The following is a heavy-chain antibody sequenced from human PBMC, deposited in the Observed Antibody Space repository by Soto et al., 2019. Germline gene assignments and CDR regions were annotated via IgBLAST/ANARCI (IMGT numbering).Heavy chain of an antibody. Sequence: QVQLVQFGAEVKKPGASVKVSCKASGYTFTNYYIHWVRQAPGLGLEWMGIIKPGGGSTSHAQKFHGRXSMXRXMSTSTVYMELSSLRSEDTAVYYCAREESSGYYYDYWGQGTLVTVSS. V-gene: IGHV1-46*01. J-gene: IGHJ4*02. CDR3: AREESSGYYYDY. CDR1: GYTFTNYY. CDR2: IKPGGGST. D-gene: IGHD3-22*01.